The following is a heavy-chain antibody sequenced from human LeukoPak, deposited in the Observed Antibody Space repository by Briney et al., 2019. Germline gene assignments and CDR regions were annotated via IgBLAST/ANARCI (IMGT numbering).Heavy chain of an antibody. CDR2: IYYHENT. J-gene: IGHJ4*02. CDR3: ARRAYSAAYWKHLDY. D-gene: IGHD1-1*01. CDR1: GYSISSGYY. Sequence: SETLSLTCTVSGYSISSGYYWGWIRQAPGKGLEWIGSIYYHENTYYNSSLKSRVTISVDTSKNQFSLKLNSVTAADTAVYFCARRAYSAAYWKHLDYWGRGTLVTVSS. V-gene: IGHV4-38-2*02.